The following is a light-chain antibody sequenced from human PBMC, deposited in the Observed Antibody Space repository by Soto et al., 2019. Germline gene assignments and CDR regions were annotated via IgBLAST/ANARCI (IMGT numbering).Light chain of an antibody. J-gene: IGLJ1*01. V-gene: IGLV2-14*02. Sequence: QSALTQPASVSGSPGQSISISCTGTSGDLGSYNLVSWYQQHPGKAPKLLIFDVSNRPSGVSLRFSGSKSGNTASLTISGLQAEDEADYYCSSYSSTISFVFGTGTKVTVL. CDR2: DVS. CDR3: SSYSSTISFV. CDR1: SGDLGSYNL.